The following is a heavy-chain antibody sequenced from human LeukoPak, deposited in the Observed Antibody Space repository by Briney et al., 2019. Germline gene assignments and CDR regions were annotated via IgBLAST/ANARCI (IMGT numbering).Heavy chain of an antibody. V-gene: IGHV3-23*01. Sequence: PGGSLRLSCAASGFTFSSYAMSWVRQAPGKGLEWVSAISGSGGSTYYADSVKGRFTISRDNSKNTLYLQMNSLRAEDTAVYYCAKAKVAGAPLYYYYMDVWGKGPTVSVFS. J-gene: IGHJ6*03. CDR2: ISGSGGST. CDR1: GFTFSSYA. D-gene: IGHD7-27*01. CDR3: AKAKVAGAPLYYYYMDV.